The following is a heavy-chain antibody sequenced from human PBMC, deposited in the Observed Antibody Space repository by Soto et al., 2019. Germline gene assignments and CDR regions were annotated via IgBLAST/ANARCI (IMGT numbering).Heavy chain of an antibody. CDR3: ARASLKGVVAATAFDP. J-gene: IGHJ5*02. CDR1: GFTFSDYY. CDR2: ISSSGSTI. V-gene: IGHV3-11*04. Sequence: PGGSLRLSCAASGFTFSDYYMSWIRQAPGKGLEWVSYISSSGSTIYYADSVKGRFTISRDNAKNSLYLQMNSLRAEDTAVYYCARASLKGVVAATAFDPRGQGTRVTVSS. D-gene: IGHD2-15*01.